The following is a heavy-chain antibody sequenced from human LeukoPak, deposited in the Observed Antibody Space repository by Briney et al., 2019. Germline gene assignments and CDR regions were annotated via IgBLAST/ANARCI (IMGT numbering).Heavy chain of an antibody. D-gene: IGHD4/OR15-4a*01. CDR2: IIPIFGTA. CDR1: GGTFSSYA. J-gene: IGHJ4*02. CDR3: ARLSTPAIRVLSNYFDY. Sequence: SVKVSCKASGGTFSSYAISWVRQAPGRGLEWMGGIIPIFGTANYAQKFQGRVTITADESTSTAYMELSSLRSEDTAVYYCARLSTPAIRVLSNYFDYWGQGTLVTVSS. V-gene: IGHV1-69*13.